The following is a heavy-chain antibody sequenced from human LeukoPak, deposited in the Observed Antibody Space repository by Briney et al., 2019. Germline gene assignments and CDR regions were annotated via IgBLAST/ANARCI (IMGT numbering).Heavy chain of an antibody. CDR3: ARALDYYDSSAYYYYYYYMDV. Sequence: SETLSLTCTVYGHSISSGYHWGWIRQPPGKGLGWIGNIYHSGSTYYNPSLKSRVTISVDTSKNQSPLKLSSATAADTAVYYCARALDYYDSSAYYYYYYYMDVWGKGTTVTVSS. D-gene: IGHD3-22*01. CDR1: GHSISSGYH. J-gene: IGHJ6*03. V-gene: IGHV4-38-2*02. CDR2: IYHSGST.